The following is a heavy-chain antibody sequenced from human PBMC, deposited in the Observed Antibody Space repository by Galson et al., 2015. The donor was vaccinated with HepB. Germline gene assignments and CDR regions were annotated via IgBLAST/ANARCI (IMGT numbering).Heavy chain of an antibody. CDR3: ARDGRSYRPIFGVVGGMDV. CDR2: TYYRSKWYN. J-gene: IGHJ6*02. Sequence: CAISGDSVSSNSAAWNWIRQSPSRGLEWLGRTYYRSKWYNEYAVSVKSRISINPDTSKNQFSLQLNSVTPEDTAVYYCARDGRSYRPIFGVVGGMDVWGQGTTVTVSS. CDR1: GDSVSSNSAA. V-gene: IGHV6-1*01. D-gene: IGHD3-3*01.